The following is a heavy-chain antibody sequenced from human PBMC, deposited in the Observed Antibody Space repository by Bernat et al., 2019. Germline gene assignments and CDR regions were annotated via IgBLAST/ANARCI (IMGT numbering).Heavy chain of an antibody. J-gene: IGHJ4*02. CDR2: IYYSGST. D-gene: IGHD6-19*01. V-gene: IGHV4-39*01. Sequence: QLQLQESGPGLVKPSETLSLTCTVSGDSISSSSYHWAWIRQPPGKGLDWIGSIYYSGSTYYNPSLESRVTISVDTSKNQFSLKLNSVTAADTAVYYCAGISSGWPNCFDYWGQGTLVTVPS. CDR3: AGISSGWPNCFDY. CDR1: GDSISSSSYH.